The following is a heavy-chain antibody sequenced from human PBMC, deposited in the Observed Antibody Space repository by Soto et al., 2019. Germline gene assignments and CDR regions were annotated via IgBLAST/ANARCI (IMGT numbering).Heavy chain of an antibody. Sequence: QVQLVQSGAEVKKPGSSVKVSCKASGGTFSSYAISWVRQAPGQGLEWMGGIIPIFGTANYAQKFQGRVTITADESTSTAYMELSSLRSEDTAVYYCAGGRVDYYDSSGYSAPFDYWGPGTLVTVSS. D-gene: IGHD3-22*01. CDR2: IIPIFGTA. CDR3: AGGRVDYYDSSGYSAPFDY. CDR1: GGTFSSYA. V-gene: IGHV1-69*01. J-gene: IGHJ4*02.